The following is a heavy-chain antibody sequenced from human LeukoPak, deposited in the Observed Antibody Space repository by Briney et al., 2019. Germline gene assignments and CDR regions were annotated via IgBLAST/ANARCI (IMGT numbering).Heavy chain of an antibody. Sequence: GGSLRLSCAASGFTFSSYAMHGVRQAPGKGLEWVAVISYDGSNKYYADSVKGRFTISRGNSKNTLYLQMNSLRAEDTAVYYCARDLNSSESITEYSSGWNYFDYWGQGTLVTVSS. V-gene: IGHV3-30-3*01. J-gene: IGHJ4*02. CDR3: ARDLNSSESITEYSSGWNYFDY. CDR2: ISYDGSNK. D-gene: IGHD6-19*01. CDR1: GFTFSSYA.